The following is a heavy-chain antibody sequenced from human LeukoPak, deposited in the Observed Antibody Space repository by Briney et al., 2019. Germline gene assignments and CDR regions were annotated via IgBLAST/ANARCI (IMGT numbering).Heavy chain of an antibody. CDR1: GFTFSSYA. CDR3: ARARDVDTAMVSSDY. V-gene: IGHV3-30-3*01. D-gene: IGHD5-18*01. J-gene: IGHJ4*02. Sequence: PGGSLRLSCAASGFTFSSYAIHWVRQAPGKGLEWVAVISYDGSNKYYADSVKGRFTISRDNSRSTVYLQMNSLRVEDTALYYCARARDVDTAMVSSDYWGQGTLVTVSS. CDR2: ISYDGSNK.